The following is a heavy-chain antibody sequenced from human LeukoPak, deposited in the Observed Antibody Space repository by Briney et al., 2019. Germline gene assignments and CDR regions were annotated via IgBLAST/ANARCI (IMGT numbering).Heavy chain of an antibody. CDR3: ARVERWLQFYFDY. Sequence: PGGSLRLSCAASGFTFSSYSMNWVRQAPGKGLEWVSSISTSSSYIYYADSVKGRITISRDNARKSLYLQMNSLRAEDTAVYYCARVERWLQFYFDYWGQGTLVTVSS. J-gene: IGHJ4*02. CDR2: ISTSSSYI. CDR1: GFTFSSYS. V-gene: IGHV3-21*01. D-gene: IGHD5-24*01.